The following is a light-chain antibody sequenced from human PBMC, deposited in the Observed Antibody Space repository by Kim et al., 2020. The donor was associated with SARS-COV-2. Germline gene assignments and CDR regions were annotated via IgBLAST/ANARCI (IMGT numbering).Light chain of an antibody. J-gene: IGKJ2*03. CDR1: QSVSSN. Sequence: EIVMTQSPATLSVSPGERATLSCRASQSVSSNLAWYQQKPGQAPRLLIYGVSTRATGIPARFSGSGSGTEFTLTISSLQSEDFAVYYCQQYKNWPPGVSFGQGTKLEIK. CDR3: QQYKNWPPGVS. CDR2: GVS. V-gene: IGKV3-15*01.